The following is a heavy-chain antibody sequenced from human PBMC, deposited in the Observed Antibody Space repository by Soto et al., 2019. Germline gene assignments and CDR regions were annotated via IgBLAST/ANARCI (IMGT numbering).Heavy chain of an antibody. D-gene: IGHD1-26*01. V-gene: IGHV1-69*13. J-gene: IGHJ6*02. Sequence: ASVKVSCKASGCTFRSYAISWVRQAPGQGLEWMGGIIPIFGTANYAQKFQGRVTTTADESTSTAYMELSSLRSEDTAVYYCARLGRRDSGSSHYYYYGMDVWGQGTTVTVSS. CDR1: GCTFRSYA. CDR3: ARLGRRDSGSSHYYYYGMDV. CDR2: IIPIFGTA.